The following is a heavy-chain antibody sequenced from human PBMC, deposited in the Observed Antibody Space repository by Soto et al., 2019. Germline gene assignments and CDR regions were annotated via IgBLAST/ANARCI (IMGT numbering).Heavy chain of an antibody. CDR2: ISAYNGNT. CDR1: GYTFSTSG. CDR3: ASHESPSDYYYYYMDV. Sequence: ASVKVSCKASGYTFSTSGISWVRQAPGQGLEWMGWISAYNGNTNYAQKFQDRVTMTTDTSTSTAYMELRSLRSDDTAVYYCASHESPSDYYYYYMDVWGKGTTVTVSS. D-gene: IGHD2-2*01. J-gene: IGHJ6*03. V-gene: IGHV1-18*01.